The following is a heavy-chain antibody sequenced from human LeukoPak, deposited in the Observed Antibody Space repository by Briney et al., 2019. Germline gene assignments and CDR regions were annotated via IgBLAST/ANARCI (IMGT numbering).Heavy chain of an antibody. CDR3: ARHLNNCGDDCYIFDY. D-gene: IGHD2-21*01. CDR2: IYYSGST. V-gene: IGHV4-59*08. Sequence: SETLSLTCTVSGGSIFSSYWSWIRQPPRKELQWMGYIYYSGSTNYNPSLKSRVTISVDTSKNQFALRVSSVTAADTAVYYCARHLNNCGDDCYIFDYWGQGTLVTVSS. CDR1: GGSIFSSY. J-gene: IGHJ4*02.